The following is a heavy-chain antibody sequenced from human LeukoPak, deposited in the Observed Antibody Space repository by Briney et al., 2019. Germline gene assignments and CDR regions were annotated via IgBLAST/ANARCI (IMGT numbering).Heavy chain of an antibody. D-gene: IGHD6-13*01. Sequence: GGSLRLSCAASGFTFNNYGMHWVRQAPGKGLEWVAVIATDGRDKKYADSVKGRFTISRDNSKNTLYLEMNSLRPEDTAVYHCAKDSKVAAAGYYFDYWGQGTLVTVSS. CDR3: AKDSKVAAAGYYFDY. CDR2: IATDGRDK. CDR1: GFTFNNYG. J-gene: IGHJ4*02. V-gene: IGHV3-30*18.